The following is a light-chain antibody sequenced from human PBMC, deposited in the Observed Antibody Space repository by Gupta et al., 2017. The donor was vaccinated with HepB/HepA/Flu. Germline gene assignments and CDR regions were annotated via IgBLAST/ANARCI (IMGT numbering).Light chain of an antibody. CDR3: MQSVQPPLT. Sequence: DIVMTQTPLSLSVTPGQPASISCKSSQSLLHSSGETYLYWFLQKPGQPPQLLIHEISKRFSGVPERFSGSGSGTDFTPKISRVETEDVGVYYCMQSVQPPLTFGEGPRWRSN. CDR1: QSLLHSSGETY. V-gene: IGKV2D-29*01. J-gene: IGKJ4*01. CDR2: EIS.